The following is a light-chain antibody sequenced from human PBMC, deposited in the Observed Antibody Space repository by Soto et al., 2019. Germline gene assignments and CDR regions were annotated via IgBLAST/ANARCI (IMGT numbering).Light chain of an antibody. Sequence: EIVLKQSPATLSLSPGERATLSCRASQSVSSSLAWYQQKPGQPPRLLIYEASNRATGIPARFSGTGSGTDFTLTISSPEPEDFAVYFCQQRYTWLTFGGGTKVEIK. J-gene: IGKJ4*01. CDR1: QSVSSS. CDR2: EAS. CDR3: QQRYTWLT. V-gene: IGKV3-11*01.